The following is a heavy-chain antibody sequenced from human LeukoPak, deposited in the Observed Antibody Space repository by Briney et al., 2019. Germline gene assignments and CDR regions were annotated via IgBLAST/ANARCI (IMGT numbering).Heavy chain of an antibody. CDR1: GYTFISYY. V-gene: IGHV1-46*01. CDR3: ARDSGTVSDAFDI. J-gene: IGHJ3*02. D-gene: IGHD4-11*01. CDR2: INPSGGST. Sequence: ASVKVSCKASGYTFISYYIHWVRQAPGQGLEWMGIINPSGGSTRYAQKFQGRVTMTRDTSTGTIFMELSSLRSEDTAVYFCARDSGTVSDAFDIWGQGTMVTVSS.